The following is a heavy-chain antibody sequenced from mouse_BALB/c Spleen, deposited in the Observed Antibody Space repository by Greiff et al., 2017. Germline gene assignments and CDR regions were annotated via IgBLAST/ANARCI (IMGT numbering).Heavy chain of an antibody. CDR2: ISSGSSTI. V-gene: IGHV5-17*02. Sequence: EVKLVESGGGLVQPGGSRKLSCAASGFTFSSFGMHWVRQAPEKGLEWVAYISSGSSTIYYADTVKGRFTISRDNPKNTLFLQMTSLRSEDTAMYYCARSDTAVVAPYYFDYWGQGTTLTVSS. CDR3: ARSDTAVVAPYYFDY. CDR1: GFTFSSFG. D-gene: IGHD1-1*01. J-gene: IGHJ2*01.